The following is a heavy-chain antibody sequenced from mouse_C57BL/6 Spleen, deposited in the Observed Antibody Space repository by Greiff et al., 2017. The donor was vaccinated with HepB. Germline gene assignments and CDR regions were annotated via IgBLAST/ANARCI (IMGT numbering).Heavy chain of an antibody. V-gene: IGHV1-72*01. CDR3: ARSDYGSRIYWYFDV. J-gene: IGHJ1*03. CDR1: GYTFTSYW. CDR2: IDPNSGGT. Sequence: VKLQQPGAELVKPGASVKLSCKASGYTFTSYWMHWVKQRPGRGLEWIGRIDPNSGGTKYNEKFKSKATLTVDKPSSTAYMQLSSLTSEDSAVYYCARSDYGSRIYWYFDVWGTGTTVTVSS. D-gene: IGHD1-1*01.